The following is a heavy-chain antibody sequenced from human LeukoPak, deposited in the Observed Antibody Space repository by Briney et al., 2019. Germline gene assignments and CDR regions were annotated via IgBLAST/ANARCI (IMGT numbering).Heavy chain of an antibody. CDR1: GGSISSGGYY. Sequence: PSETLSLTCTVSGGSISSGGYYWSWIRQPAGKGLEWIGRVYTSGSTNYNPSLKSRVTISVDTSKNQFSLKLSSVTAADTAVYYCARGGLRGGSNYLDYWGQGTLVTVSS. D-gene: IGHD2-15*01. CDR3: ARGGLRGGSNYLDY. V-gene: IGHV4-61*02. CDR2: VYTSGST. J-gene: IGHJ4*02.